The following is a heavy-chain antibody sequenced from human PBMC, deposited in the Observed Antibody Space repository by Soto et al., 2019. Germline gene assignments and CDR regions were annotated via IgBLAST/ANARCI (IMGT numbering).Heavy chain of an antibody. J-gene: IGHJ6*02. CDR1: GFTFRNAW. CDR2: IKSKTDGGTT. V-gene: IGHV3-15*07. Sequence: PGGSLRLSCAASGFTFRNAWMNWVRQAPGKGLEWVGRIKSKTDGGTTDYAAPVKGRFTISRDDSKNTLYLQMNSLKTEDTAVYYCTSGPVPNSNYYYYGMDVWGQGTTVTVSS. D-gene: IGHD4-4*01. CDR3: TSGPVPNSNYYYYGMDV.